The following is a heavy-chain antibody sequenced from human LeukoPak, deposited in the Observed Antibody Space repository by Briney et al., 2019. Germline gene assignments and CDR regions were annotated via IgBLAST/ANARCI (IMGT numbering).Heavy chain of an antibody. CDR1: GGSISSGSYY. CDR2: IYTSGST. Sequence: SETLSLTCTVSGGSISSGSYYWSWIRQPAGKGLEWIGRIYTSGSTNYNPSLKSRVTISVDTSKNQFSLKLSSVTAADTAVYYCARGWIANRLYFDYWGQGTLVTVSS. D-gene: IGHD2-21*01. J-gene: IGHJ4*02. CDR3: ARGWIANRLYFDY. V-gene: IGHV4-61*02.